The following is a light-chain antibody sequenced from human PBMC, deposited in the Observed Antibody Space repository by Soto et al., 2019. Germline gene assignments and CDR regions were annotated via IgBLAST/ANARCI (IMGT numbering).Light chain of an antibody. CDR2: GAS. V-gene: IGKV3-20*01. Sequence: EIVLTQSPGTLSLSPGERATLSCRASQSVSRSYLAWYQQKPGQAPRLLIYGASSRATGIPDRFSGSGSGTDFTLTISRLEPEDFVVYYCQQYGSSPWTFGQGTKVEIK. CDR3: QQYGSSPWT. CDR1: QSVSRSY. J-gene: IGKJ1*01.